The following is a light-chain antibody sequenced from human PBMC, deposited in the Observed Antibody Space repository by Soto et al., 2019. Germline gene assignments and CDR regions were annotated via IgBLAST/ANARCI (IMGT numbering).Light chain of an antibody. CDR2: DVS. Sequence: QSVLTQPASASGSPGQSITISCTGTSSDVGGYNYVSWYQQHPGKAPKLMIYDVSNRPSGVSNRFSGSKSGNTASLTFSGLQAEDEADYYCSSYTSSSTWVFGTGTKVTVL. CDR1: SSDVGGYNY. J-gene: IGLJ1*01. V-gene: IGLV2-14*01. CDR3: SSYTSSSTWV.